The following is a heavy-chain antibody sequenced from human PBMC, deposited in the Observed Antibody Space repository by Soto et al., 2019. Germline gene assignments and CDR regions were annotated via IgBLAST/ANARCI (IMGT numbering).Heavy chain of an antibody. D-gene: IGHD5-18*01. CDR2: IIPIFGTA. CDR1: GGTFSSYA. V-gene: IGHV1-69*01. Sequence: QVQLVQSGAEVKKPGSSVKVSCKASGGTFSSYAISWVRQAPGQGLEWMGGIIPIFGTANYAQKFQGRVTITADESTSIAYMELSSLRSEDTAVYYCARVLMDTAMAMPFDYWGQGTLVTVSS. J-gene: IGHJ4*02. CDR3: ARVLMDTAMAMPFDY.